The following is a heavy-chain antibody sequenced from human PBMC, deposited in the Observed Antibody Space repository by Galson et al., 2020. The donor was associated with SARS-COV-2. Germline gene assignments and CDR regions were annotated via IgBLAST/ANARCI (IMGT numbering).Heavy chain of an antibody. CDR1: GYSFDSYG. J-gene: IGHJ6*02. V-gene: IGHV1-18*01. D-gene: IGHD3-22*01. Sequence: ASVKVSCETSGYSFDSYGVSWMRQAPGQGLEWMGWISADNGNTNYAQKFQGRVTMTTDTSTSTGYMELRGLRSDDTAVYYCARYYFDSSGEYYYGMDAWGQGTTVTVSS. CDR3: ARYYFDSSGEYYYGMDA. CDR2: ISADNGNT.